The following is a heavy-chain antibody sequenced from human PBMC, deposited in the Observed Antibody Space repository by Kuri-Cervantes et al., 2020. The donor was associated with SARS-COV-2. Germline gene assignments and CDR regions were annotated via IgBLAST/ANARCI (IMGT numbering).Heavy chain of an antibody. CDR2: INPSGGST. CDR3: AREGRNIDYYYGMDV. D-gene: IGHD1-14*01. V-gene: IGHV1-46*01. Sequence: ASVKVSCKASGYAFTSYYMHWVRQAPGQGLEWMGIINPSGGSTSYAQKFQGRVTMTRDTSTSTVYMELSSLRSEDTAVYYCAREGRNIDYYYGMDVWGQGTTVTVFS. J-gene: IGHJ6*02. CDR1: GYAFTSYY.